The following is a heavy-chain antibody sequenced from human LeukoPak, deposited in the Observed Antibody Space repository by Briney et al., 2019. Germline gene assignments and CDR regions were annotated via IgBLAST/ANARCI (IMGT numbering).Heavy chain of an antibody. Sequence: SETLSLTCTVSGNSISSYYWSWIRQPAGKGLEWIGRINTSGSSNYNPSLKSRVIMSVDTSKNQFSLKLNSVTAADTAVYYCARGGYYGSGNDFRFDPWGQGTLVTVSS. J-gene: IGHJ5*02. D-gene: IGHD3-10*01. CDR3: ARGGYYGSGNDFRFDP. CDR1: GNSISSYY. V-gene: IGHV4-4*07. CDR2: INTSGSS.